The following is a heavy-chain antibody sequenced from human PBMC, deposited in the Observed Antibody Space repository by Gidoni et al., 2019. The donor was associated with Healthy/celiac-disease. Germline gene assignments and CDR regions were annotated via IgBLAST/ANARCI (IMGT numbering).Heavy chain of an antibody. CDR2: ISSSSSYI. CDR1: GFTFSSYS. V-gene: IGHV3-21*01. CDR3: ARTVTTAKDAFDI. J-gene: IGHJ3*02. D-gene: IGHD4-17*01. Sequence: EVQLVESGGGLVKPGGSLRLSCAASGFTFSSYSMNWVRQAPGKGLEWFSSISSSSSYIYYADSVKGRFTISRDNAKNSLYLQMNSLRAEDTAVYYCARTVTTAKDAFDIWGQGTMVTVSS.